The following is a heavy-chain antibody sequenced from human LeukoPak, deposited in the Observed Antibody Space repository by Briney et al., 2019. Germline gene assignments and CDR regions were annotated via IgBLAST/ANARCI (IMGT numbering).Heavy chain of an antibody. CDR1: GFTFSSYG. Sequence: PGGSLRLSCAASGFTFSSYGMSWVRQAPGKGLEWVSAISGSGGSTYYADSVKGRFTISRDNSKNTLYLQMNSLRAEDTAVYYCAKGYYDSSGYYTDYWGQGTLVTVSS. CDR3: AKGYYDSSGYYTDY. CDR2: ISGSGGST. D-gene: IGHD3-22*01. V-gene: IGHV3-23*01. J-gene: IGHJ4*02.